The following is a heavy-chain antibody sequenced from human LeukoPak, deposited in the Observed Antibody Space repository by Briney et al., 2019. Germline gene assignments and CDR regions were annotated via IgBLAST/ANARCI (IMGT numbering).Heavy chain of an antibody. CDR2: INAGNGNT. Sequence: ASVKVSCMASGYTFTSYAMHWVRQAPGQRLEWMGWINAGNGNTKYSQKFQGRVTITRDTSASTAYMELSSLRSEDTAVYYCARVGGSGSYYNFDYWGQGTLVTVSS. CDR1: GYTFTSYA. D-gene: IGHD3-10*01. J-gene: IGHJ4*02. V-gene: IGHV1-3*01. CDR3: ARVGGSGSYYNFDY.